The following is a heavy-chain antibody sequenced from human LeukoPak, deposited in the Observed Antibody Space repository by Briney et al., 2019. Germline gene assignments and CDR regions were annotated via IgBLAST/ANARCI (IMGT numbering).Heavy chain of an antibody. CDR1: GGSITGYY. D-gene: IGHD4-17*01. Sequence: SETLSLTCTVSGGSITGYYWTWIRQPAGKGLEWIGRVSDTGRAYYNPSLERRVTISLDTSNNRFSLKVTSVTAADTAVYYCAKDASTVTTPYFDYWGQGTLVTVSS. CDR2: VSDTGRA. CDR3: AKDASTVTTPYFDY. V-gene: IGHV4-4*07. J-gene: IGHJ4*02.